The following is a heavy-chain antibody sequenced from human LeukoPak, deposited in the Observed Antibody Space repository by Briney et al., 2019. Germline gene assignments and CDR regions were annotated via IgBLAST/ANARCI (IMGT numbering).Heavy chain of an antibody. CDR2: INPNSGGT. Sequence: EASVKVSCKASGYTFTGYYMHWVRQAPGQGLEWMGWINPNSGGTNYAQKFQGRVTMTRDTSISTAYMELSRLRSDDTAVYYCAGDPGIFGVVDYWGQGTLVTVSS. CDR1: GYTFTGYY. D-gene: IGHD3-3*01. V-gene: IGHV1-2*02. CDR3: AGDPGIFGVVDY. J-gene: IGHJ4*02.